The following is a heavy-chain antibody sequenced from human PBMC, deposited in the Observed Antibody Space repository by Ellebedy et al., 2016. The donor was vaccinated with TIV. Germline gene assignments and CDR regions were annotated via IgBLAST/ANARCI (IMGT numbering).Heavy chain of an antibody. Sequence: GESLKISCAASGFTFSSYSMNWVRQAPGKGLEWVSYISSSSSTIYYADSVKGRFTISRDNAKNSLYLQMNSLRDEDTAVYYCARGGSIYCSGGRCYSSLPARFDYWGQGTLVTVSS. CDR3: ARGGSIYCSGGRCYSSLPARFDY. CDR2: ISSSSSTI. CDR1: GFTFSSYS. D-gene: IGHD2-15*01. J-gene: IGHJ4*02. V-gene: IGHV3-48*02.